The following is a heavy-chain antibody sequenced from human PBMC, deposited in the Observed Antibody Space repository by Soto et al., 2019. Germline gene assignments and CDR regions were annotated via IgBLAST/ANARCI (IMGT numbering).Heavy chain of an antibody. Sequence: EVQLVESGGGLVQPGESLRLSCAASGFAFSSYGMHWVRQAPGKGLVCVSRIHSDGSGTSYADSVKGRFTISRDNAKNTLYLQMNSLRADDTAVYYCASAIQFYSGDAFDIWGQGTMVTVSS. CDR1: GFAFSSYG. J-gene: IGHJ3*02. CDR2: IHSDGSGT. CDR3: ASAIQFYSGDAFDI. V-gene: IGHV3-74*01. D-gene: IGHD2-21*01.